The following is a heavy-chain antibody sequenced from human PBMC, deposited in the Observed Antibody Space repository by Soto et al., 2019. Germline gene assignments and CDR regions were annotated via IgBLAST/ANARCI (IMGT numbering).Heavy chain of an antibody. Sequence: SETLSLTCAVSGGSISGTNWWSWVRQPPGKGLEWIGEIYHSGSINYNPSLKSRVTISVDKSKNQFSLKVNSVTAADTAVYYCARDPALAAGTGYFDYWGQGTLVTVSS. CDR3: ARDPALAAGTGYFDY. CDR2: IYHSGSI. V-gene: IGHV4-4*02. D-gene: IGHD6-13*01. J-gene: IGHJ4*02. CDR1: GGSISGTNW.